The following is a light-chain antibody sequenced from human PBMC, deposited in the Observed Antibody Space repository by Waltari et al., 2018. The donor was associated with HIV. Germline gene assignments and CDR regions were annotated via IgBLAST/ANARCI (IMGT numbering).Light chain of an antibody. CDR1: SSDVGGYNY. J-gene: IGLJ1*01. CDR3: NSYVGSNNYI. Sequence: QSALTQPPSASGSPGQSVTISCTGTSSDVGGYNYVSWYQHHPGKAPKLVIYEVSKRPSGVPDRFSGSTSGNTASLTVSGLQAEDEADYYCNSYVGSNNYIFGTGTKVTVL. CDR2: EVS. V-gene: IGLV2-8*01.